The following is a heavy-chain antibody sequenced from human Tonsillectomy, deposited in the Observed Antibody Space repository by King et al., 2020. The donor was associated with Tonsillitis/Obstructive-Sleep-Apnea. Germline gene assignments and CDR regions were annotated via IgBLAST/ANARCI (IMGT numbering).Heavy chain of an antibody. J-gene: IGHJ6*03. Sequence: VQLVESGGGLVKPGGSLRLSCAASGFTFSDYYMSWIRQAPVKGLEWVSYISSSGSTIYYADSVKGRFTISRDNAKNSLYLQMNSLRAEDTAVYYCASLYYDFWSGYYPSYYYYYMDVWGKGTTVTVSS. CDR2: ISSSGSTI. V-gene: IGHV3-11*01. CDR3: ASLYYDFWSGYYPSYYYYYMDV. CDR1: GFTFSDYY. D-gene: IGHD3-3*01.